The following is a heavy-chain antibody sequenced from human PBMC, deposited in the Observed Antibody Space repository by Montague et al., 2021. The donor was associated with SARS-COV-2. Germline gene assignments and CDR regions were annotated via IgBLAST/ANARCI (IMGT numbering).Heavy chain of an antibody. CDR1: GGSISSSSYY. V-gene: IGHV4-39*07. CDR2: IYYSGRT. J-gene: IGHJ4*02. D-gene: IGHD3-22*01. CDR3: AREGGWLSRGSYYFDY. Sequence: SETLSLTCTVSGGSISSSSYYWCWIRQPAGKGLEWIGRIYYSGRTYYNPSLESRVTISVDTSKNQFSLKLSSVTAADTAVYYCAREGGWLSRGSYYFDYWGQGTLVTVSS.